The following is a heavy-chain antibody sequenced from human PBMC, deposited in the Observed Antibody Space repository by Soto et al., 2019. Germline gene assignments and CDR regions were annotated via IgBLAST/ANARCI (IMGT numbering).Heavy chain of an antibody. J-gene: IGHJ4*02. Sequence: SGPTLVNPTQTLTLTCTFSGFSISTGGVGVGWIRQPPGKALEWLGIIYWSDDKRYSPSLESRLTITKDAAKEQVVLTMTNMDPVDTATYYCAHRTSSSSGCFDYCGRGTLVTVSS. CDR3: AHRTSSSSGCFDY. CDR1: GFSISTGGVG. V-gene: IGHV2-5*01. D-gene: IGHD6-6*01. CDR2: IYWSDDK.